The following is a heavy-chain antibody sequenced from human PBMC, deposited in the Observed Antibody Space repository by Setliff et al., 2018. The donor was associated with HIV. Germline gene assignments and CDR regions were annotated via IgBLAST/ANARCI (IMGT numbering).Heavy chain of an antibody. CDR3: ARSFAPRDSNGWYRFDP. V-gene: IGHV4-28*06. CDR1: GGSISSNW. D-gene: IGHD6-19*01. Sequence: LSLTCTVSGGSISSNWWGWIRQPPGKGLEWIGYIYYSGTTNYSPSLKSRVTMSVDTSKNQFSLKLNSVTALDTAVYYCARSFAPRDSNGWYRFDPWGQGTLVTV. CDR2: IYYSGTT. J-gene: IGHJ5*02.